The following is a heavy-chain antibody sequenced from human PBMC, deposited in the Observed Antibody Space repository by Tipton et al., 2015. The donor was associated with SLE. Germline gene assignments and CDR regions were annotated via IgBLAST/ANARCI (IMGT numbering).Heavy chain of an antibody. J-gene: IGHJ4*02. V-gene: IGHV4-61*02. CDR3: AGDFWSGYFDF. D-gene: IGHD3-3*01. Sequence: TLSLTCTVSGASISRDNYYWNWIRQPAGKGLEWIGRVSASGSTKYNPSLKSGVSISVDTSKNQFSLQLTSVTAADTAIYYCAGDFWSGYFDFWGQGALVTVSS. CDR2: VSASGST. CDR1: GASISRDNYY.